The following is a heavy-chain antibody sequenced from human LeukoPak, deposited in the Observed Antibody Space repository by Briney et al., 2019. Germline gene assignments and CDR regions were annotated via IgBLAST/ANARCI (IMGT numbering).Heavy chain of an antibody. CDR3: ARSLWELPTSDAFDI. CDR1: GYTFTSYG. V-gene: IGHV1-18*01. Sequence: ASVKVSCKASGYTFTSYGISWVRQAPGQGLEWMGWISAYNGNTNYAQKLQGRVTMTTDTSTSTAYMELRSLRSDDTAMYYCARSLWELPTSDAFDIWGQGTMVTVSS. J-gene: IGHJ3*02. D-gene: IGHD1-26*01. CDR2: ISAYNGNT.